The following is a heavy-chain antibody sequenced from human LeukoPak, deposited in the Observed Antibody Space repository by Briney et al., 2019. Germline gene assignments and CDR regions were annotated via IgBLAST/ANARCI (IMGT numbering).Heavy chain of an antibody. V-gene: IGHV1-2*06. D-gene: IGHD6-13*01. CDR2: INPYSGDT. Sequence: ASVKVSCKASGYTFTGYHIHWVRQAPGHGLQLMGRINPYSGDTNFAQKFQGRVTMARDTSITTAYMDLSSLTPDDTAVYFCARDQGSLTRSWYTGYWGQGTQVTVSS. CDR3: ARDQGSLTRSWYTGY. CDR1: GYTFTGYH. J-gene: IGHJ4*02.